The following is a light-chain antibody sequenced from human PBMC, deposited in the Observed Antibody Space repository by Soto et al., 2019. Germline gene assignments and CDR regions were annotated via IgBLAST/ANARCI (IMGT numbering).Light chain of an antibody. J-gene: IGKJ4*01. V-gene: IGKV4-1*01. CDR1: QTVLYNSNTKNY. CDR3: QQYYSTPLT. Sequence: DIVMTQSPDSLAVSLGERATINCKSSQTVLYNSNTKNYLAWYQQKPGQPPKLLIYWASTREPGVPDRFSGSGSGTDFNLTIHILQAEDLAVYYCQQYYSTPLTFGGGTKVEIK. CDR2: WAS.